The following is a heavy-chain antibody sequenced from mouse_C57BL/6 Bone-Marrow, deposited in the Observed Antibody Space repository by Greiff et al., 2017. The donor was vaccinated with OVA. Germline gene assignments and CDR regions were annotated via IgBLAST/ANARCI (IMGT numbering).Heavy chain of an antibody. CDR3: ATYYGSIPSAMDY. J-gene: IGHJ4*01. CDR1: GYTFTSYW. V-gene: IGHV1-69*01. Sequence: QVQLQQSGAELVMPGASVKLSCKASGYTFTSYWMHWVKQRPGQGLEWIGEIDPSDSYTNYNQKFKGKSTLTVDKSSSTAYMQLSSLTSEDSAVYYCATYYGSIPSAMDYWGQGTSVTVSS. D-gene: IGHD1-1*01. CDR2: IDPSDSYT.